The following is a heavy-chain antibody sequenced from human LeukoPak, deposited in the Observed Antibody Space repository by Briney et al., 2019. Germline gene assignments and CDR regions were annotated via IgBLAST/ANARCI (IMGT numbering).Heavy chain of an antibody. CDR1: GGSISSSNFY. CDR2: SGST. V-gene: IGHV4-39*07. Sequence: SETLSLTCSVSGGSISSSNFYWGWIRQPPGKGLEWIGSSGSTYHNPSLKSRVTISVDTSKNQFSLKLSSVTAADTAVYYCARGGTTVVTLAAFDIWGQGTMVTVSS. D-gene: IGHD4-23*01. CDR3: ARGGTTVVTLAAFDI. J-gene: IGHJ3*02.